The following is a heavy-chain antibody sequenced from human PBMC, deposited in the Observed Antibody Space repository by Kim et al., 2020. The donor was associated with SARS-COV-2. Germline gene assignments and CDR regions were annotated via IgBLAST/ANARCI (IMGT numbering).Heavy chain of an antibody. J-gene: IGHJ4*02. V-gene: IGHV4-59*01. CDR2: SGST. CDR3: ARAGRFDY. Sequence: SGSTNATPTLKSRVTISVDTSKNPYSLRLSSVTAADTAVYYWARAGRFDYWGQGTLVTVSS.